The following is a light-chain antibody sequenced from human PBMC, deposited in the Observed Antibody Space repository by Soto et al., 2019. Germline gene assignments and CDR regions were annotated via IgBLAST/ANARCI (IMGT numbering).Light chain of an antibody. J-gene: IGKJ5*01. CDR3: QQRSTWPH. CDR2: DTS. V-gene: IGKV3-11*01. Sequence: EIVLTQSPATLSLSPGERATLSCRASQSAHSYLAWYQQKPGQAPRLLIYDTSTRATGVPARFSGSGSGTDFTLTISSLEPEDFTVYYCQQRSTWPHFGQGTRLEIK. CDR1: QSAHSY.